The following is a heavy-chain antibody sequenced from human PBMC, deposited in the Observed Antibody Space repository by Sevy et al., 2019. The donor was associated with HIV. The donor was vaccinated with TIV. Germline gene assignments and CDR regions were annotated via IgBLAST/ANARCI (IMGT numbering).Heavy chain of an antibody. CDR2: ISSTSSNI. V-gene: IGHV3-21*01. CDR1: GFTFSSYS. CDR3: ARDRDYYDSSGYHLFDY. Sequence: GGSLRLSCTASGFTFSSYSMNWVRQAPGKGLEWVSSISSTSSNIYYADSVKGRFTSTRVNAKNSLYLQMNSLGAEDKAVYYCARDRDYYDSSGYHLFDYWGQGTLVTVSS. D-gene: IGHD3-22*01. J-gene: IGHJ4*02.